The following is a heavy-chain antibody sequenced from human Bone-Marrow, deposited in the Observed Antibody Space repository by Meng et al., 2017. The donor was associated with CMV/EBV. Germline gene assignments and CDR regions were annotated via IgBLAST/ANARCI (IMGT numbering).Heavy chain of an antibody. Sequence: GESLKISCAASGFTFSSYWMSWVRQAPGKGLEWVANIKQDGSEKYYVDSVKGRFTISRDNAKNSLYLQMNSLRAEDTAVYYCARDRTYYYDSSGYFDYGMDVWGQGNTVPVSS. V-gene: IGHV3-7*01. J-gene: IGHJ6*02. CDR1: GFTFSSYW. CDR3: ARDRTYYYDSSGYFDYGMDV. CDR2: IKQDGSEK. D-gene: IGHD3-22*01.